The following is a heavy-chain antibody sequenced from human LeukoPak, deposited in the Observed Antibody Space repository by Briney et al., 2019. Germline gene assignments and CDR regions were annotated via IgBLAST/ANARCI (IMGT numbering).Heavy chain of an antibody. J-gene: IGHJ5*02. D-gene: IGHD3-16*02. CDR1: GYSISSGYY. Sequence: SETLSLTCTVSGYSISSGYYWGWIRQPPGQGLEWIGSIYHSGSTYYNPSLKSRVTISVDTSKNQFSLKLSSVTAADTAVYYCARDRYDGSRPKTNWFDPWGQGTLVTVSS. CDR3: ARDRYDGSRPKTNWFDP. CDR2: IYHSGST. V-gene: IGHV4-38-2*02.